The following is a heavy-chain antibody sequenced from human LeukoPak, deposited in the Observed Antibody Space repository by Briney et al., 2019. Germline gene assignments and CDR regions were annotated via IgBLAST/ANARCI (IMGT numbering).Heavy chain of an antibody. J-gene: IGHJ4*02. CDR3: AKWRNSWYYFDD. CDR2: ISYDGVNK. Sequence: GGSLRLSCAGSGFTFSSYGLQWVRQARGKGVEGVALISYDGVNKYYADSVKGRFTISRDNSKNTLYLQMNSLKAEDTAVYYCAKWRNSWYYFDDWGQGTLVTVSS. V-gene: IGHV3-30*18. CDR1: GFTFSSYG. D-gene: IGHD6-13*01.